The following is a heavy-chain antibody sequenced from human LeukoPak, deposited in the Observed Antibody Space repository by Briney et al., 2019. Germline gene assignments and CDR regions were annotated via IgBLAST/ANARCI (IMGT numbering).Heavy chain of an antibody. J-gene: IGHJ5*02. D-gene: IGHD3-9*01. Sequence: ASVKVSCKASGYTFTGYYMHWVRQAPGQGLEWMGWINPNSGGTNYAQKLQGRVTMTTDTSTSTAYMELRSLRSDDTAVYYCARGEKLRYFDWFPNWFDPWGQGTLVTVSS. CDR1: GYTFTGYY. CDR3: ARGEKLRYFDWFPNWFDP. V-gene: IGHV1-2*02. CDR2: INPNSGGT.